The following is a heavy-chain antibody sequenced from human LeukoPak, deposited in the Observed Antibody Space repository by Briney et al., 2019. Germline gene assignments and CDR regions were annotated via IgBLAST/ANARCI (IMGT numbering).Heavy chain of an antibody. J-gene: IGHJ4*02. D-gene: IGHD4-17*01. CDR2: ISDSGGST. CDR1: GITLSNYG. V-gene: IGHV3-23*01. Sequence: PGGSLRLSCAVSGITLSNYGMSWVRQAPGKGLEWVAGISDSGGSTNYADSVKGRFTISRDNPKNTLYLQMNSLRAEDTAVYYCAKDGHGDYEGYFDYWGQGTLVTVSS. CDR3: AKDGHGDYEGYFDY.